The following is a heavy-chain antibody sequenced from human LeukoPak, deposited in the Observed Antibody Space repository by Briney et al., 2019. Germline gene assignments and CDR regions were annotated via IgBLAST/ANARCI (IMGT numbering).Heavy chain of an antibody. D-gene: IGHD2-15*01. Sequence: GVTLRLSCAASGFTVSSNYMSWVRQAPGKGLEWVSVIYSGGSTYYADSVKGRFTISRDNSKNTLYLQMNSLRAEDTAVYYCASGADYSLDYWGQGTLVTVSS. CDR2: IYSGGST. CDR3: ASGADYSLDY. CDR1: GFTVSSNY. V-gene: IGHV3-53*01. J-gene: IGHJ4*02.